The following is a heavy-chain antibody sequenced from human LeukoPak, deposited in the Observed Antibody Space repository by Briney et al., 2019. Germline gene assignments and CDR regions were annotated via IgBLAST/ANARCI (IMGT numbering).Heavy chain of an antibody. CDR1: GGSVSSSTYY. CDR3: ASGQVGATQLFDY. D-gene: IGHD1-26*01. Sequence: PSETLSLTCTVSGGSVSSSTYYWNWIRQPPGKGLEWIGYIYNSGSTNYNPSFKSRVTISADASRKQFCLKVGFVAAADTAVYYCASGQVGATQLFDYWGQGTLVTVSS. J-gene: IGHJ4*02. V-gene: IGHV4-61*01. CDR2: IYNSGST.